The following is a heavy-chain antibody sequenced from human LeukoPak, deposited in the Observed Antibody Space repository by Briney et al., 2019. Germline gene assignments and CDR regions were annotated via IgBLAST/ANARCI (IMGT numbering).Heavy chain of an antibody. CDR1: GFTFSDYS. CDR3: AKDDDYVWGSYRKEDYFDY. CDR2: ISGSGGST. V-gene: IGHV3-23*01. D-gene: IGHD3-16*02. Sequence: GGSLRLSCAASGFTFSDYSMSWVRQAPGKGLEWVSGISGSGGSTYYADSVKGRFTISRDNSKNTMYLQMNSLRAEDTAVYYCAKDDDYVWGSYRKEDYFDYWGQGTLVTVSS. J-gene: IGHJ4*02.